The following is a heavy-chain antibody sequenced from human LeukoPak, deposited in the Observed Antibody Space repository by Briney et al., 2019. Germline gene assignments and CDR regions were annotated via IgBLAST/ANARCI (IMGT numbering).Heavy chain of an antibody. CDR2: ISGDGGST. CDR3: AKDLWFGELFPYDFDY. Sequence: GGTLRLSCAASGFTFYDYAMHWVRQAPGKGLEWVSLISGDGGSTYYADSVKGPFTISRDNSKTSLYLQMNSLRTEDTALYYCAKDLWFGELFPYDFDYWGQGTLVTVSS. D-gene: IGHD3-10*01. CDR1: GFTFYDYA. V-gene: IGHV3-43*02. J-gene: IGHJ4*02.